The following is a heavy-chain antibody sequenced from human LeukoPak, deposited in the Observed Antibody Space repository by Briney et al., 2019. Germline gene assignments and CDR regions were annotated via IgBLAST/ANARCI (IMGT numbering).Heavy chain of an antibody. CDR1: GFTFSDYY. Sequence: PGGSLRLSCAASGFTFSDYYMSWIRQAPGKGLEWVSYISSSGSTIYYADSVKGRFTISRDNAKNSLYLQMNSLGAEDTAVYYCAREAESSGYYYVGDYFDYWGQGTLVTVSS. CDR3: AREAESSGYYYVGDYFDY. CDR2: ISSSGSTI. V-gene: IGHV3-11*01. J-gene: IGHJ4*02. D-gene: IGHD3-22*01.